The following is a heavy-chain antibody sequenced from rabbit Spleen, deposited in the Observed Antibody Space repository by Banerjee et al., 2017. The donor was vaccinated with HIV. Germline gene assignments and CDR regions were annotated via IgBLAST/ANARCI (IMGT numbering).Heavy chain of an antibody. CDR2: IVSSSGRT. V-gene: IGHV1S45*01. CDR1: GFSFNSFHY. D-gene: IGHD4-1*01. CDR3: ARGAGAAGWGYDL. J-gene: IGHJ4*01. Sequence: EQVEESGGDLVKPEGSLTLTCTASGFSFNSFHYICWVRQAPGKGLELIACIVSSSGRTYYASWAKGRFTISKTSSTTVTLQMTSLTAADTATYFCARGAGAAGWGYDLWGPGTLVTVS.